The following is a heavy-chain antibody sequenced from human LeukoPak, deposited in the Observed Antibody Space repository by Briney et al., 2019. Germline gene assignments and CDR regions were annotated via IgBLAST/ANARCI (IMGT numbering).Heavy chain of an antibody. CDR3: AKGYSYGAYYYYGIHV. D-gene: IGHD5-18*01. CDR2: LSGSGGRST. CDR1: GGSFSGYY. Sequence: ETLSLTCAVYGGSFSGYYWSWIRQPPGKGLEWVSALSGSGGRSTYYADSVKGRFTISRDNSKNTLYLQMNSLRVEDTSVYYCAKGYSYGAYYYYGIHVWGQGTTVTVSS. V-gene: IGHV3-23*01. J-gene: IGHJ6*02.